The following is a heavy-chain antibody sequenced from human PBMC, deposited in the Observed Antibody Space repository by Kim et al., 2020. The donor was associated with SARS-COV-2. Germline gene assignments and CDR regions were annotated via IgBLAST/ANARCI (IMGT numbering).Heavy chain of an antibody. D-gene: IGHD3-22*01. J-gene: IGHJ6*02. CDR1: GYTFTSYY. V-gene: IGHV1-46*01. CDR2: INPSGGST. Sequence: ASVKVSCKASGYTFTSYYMHWVRQAPGQGLEWMGIINPSGGSTSYAQKFQGRVTMTRDTSTSTVYMELSSLRSEDTAVYYCARGVRDYYYDSSGYLRTPYYYYYGMDVWGQGTTVTVSS. CDR3: ARGVRDYYYDSSGYLRTPYYYYYGMDV.